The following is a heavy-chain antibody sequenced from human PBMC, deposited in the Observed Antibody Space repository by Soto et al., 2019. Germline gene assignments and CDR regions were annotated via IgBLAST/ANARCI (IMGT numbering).Heavy chain of an antibody. D-gene: IGHD4-4*01. CDR3: ARGYSHYAH. CDR2: IYYSGPT. CDR1: GGSVSRDSNF. J-gene: IGHJ4*02. V-gene: IGHV4-61*01. Sequence: KASETLSLTCTVSGGSVSRDSNFWSWIRQPPGKGLGWIGYIYYSGPTRYNPSLESRVTISIDSSKNQVSLNLTSVTAADTAVYYCARGYSHYAHWGRGTLVTVSS.